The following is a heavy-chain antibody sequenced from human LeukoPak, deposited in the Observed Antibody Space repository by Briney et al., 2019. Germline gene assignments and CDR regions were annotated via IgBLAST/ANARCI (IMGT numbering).Heavy chain of an antibody. CDR3: ARDSIDYGNWFDP. D-gene: IGHD4-17*01. V-gene: IGHV3-7*01. Sequence: GGSLRLSCAASGFTFSSYWMSWVRQAPGKGLEWVADIKQDGSEKYYVDSVKGRFTISRDNAKNSLYLQMNSLRAEDTAVYYCARDSIDYGNWFDPWGQGTLVTVSS. CDR2: IKQDGSEK. J-gene: IGHJ5*02. CDR1: GFTFSSYW.